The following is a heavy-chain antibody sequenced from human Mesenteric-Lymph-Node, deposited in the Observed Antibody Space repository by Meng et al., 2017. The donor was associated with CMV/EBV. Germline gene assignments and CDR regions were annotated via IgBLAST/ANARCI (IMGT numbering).Heavy chain of an antibody. J-gene: IGHJ4*02. CDR1: GFSLSTSGVG. Sequence: QITLKESGPTLVKPTQTLTLTCTSSGFSLSTSGVGVGWIRQPPGKTLEWLALIYWDDDKRYSPSLKSRLTITKDTSKSQVVLTMTNMDPVDTATYYCAHSSGIAAAGPFYFDYWGQGTLVTVSS. V-gene: IGHV2-5*02. CDR3: AHSSGIAAAGPFYFDY. D-gene: IGHD6-13*01. CDR2: IYWDDDK.